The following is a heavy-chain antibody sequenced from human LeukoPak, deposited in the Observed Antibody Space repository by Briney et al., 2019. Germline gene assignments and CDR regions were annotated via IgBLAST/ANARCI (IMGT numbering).Heavy chain of an antibody. CDR3: ARAPVAAGLNFDY. Sequence: SETLSLTCTVSGGSISSYYGSWIRQPPGKGLEWIGYIYYSGSTNYNPSLKSRVTISVDTSKNQFSLKLSSVTAADTAVYYCARAPVAAGLNFDYWGRGTLVTVSS. V-gene: IGHV4-59*01. CDR2: IYYSGST. D-gene: IGHD6-13*01. J-gene: IGHJ4*02. CDR1: GGSISSYY.